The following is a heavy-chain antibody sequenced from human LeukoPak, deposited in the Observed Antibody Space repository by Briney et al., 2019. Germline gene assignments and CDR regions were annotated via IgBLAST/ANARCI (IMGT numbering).Heavy chain of an antibody. J-gene: IGHJ5*02. CDR3: TTPPDIAVAGNWFDP. Sequence: GGFLRLSCAASGFTFSNAWMSWVRQAPGKGLEWVGRIKSKTDGGTTDYAAPVKGRFTISRDDSKNTLYLQMNSLKTEDTAVYYCTTPPDIAVAGNWFDPWGQGTLVTVSS. CDR1: GFTFSNAW. D-gene: IGHD6-19*01. V-gene: IGHV3-15*01. CDR2: IKSKTDGGTT.